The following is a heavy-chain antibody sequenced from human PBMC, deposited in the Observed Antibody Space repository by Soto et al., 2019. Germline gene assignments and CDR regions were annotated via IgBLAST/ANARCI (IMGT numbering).Heavy chain of an antibody. CDR2: ISYDGSNK. CDR3: AKDNGSGCDWLRVGDASDI. D-gene: IGHD5-12*01. Sequence: QVQLVESGGGVVQPGRSLRLSCAASGFTFSSYGMHWVRQAPGKGLAWVAVISYDGSNKYYADSVKGPLTISRDNSKNTLYLQMNSLRGEETAVYYCAKDNGSGCDWLRVGDASDIWGQGTMVTVS. CDR1: GFTFSSYG. V-gene: IGHV3-30*18. J-gene: IGHJ3*02.